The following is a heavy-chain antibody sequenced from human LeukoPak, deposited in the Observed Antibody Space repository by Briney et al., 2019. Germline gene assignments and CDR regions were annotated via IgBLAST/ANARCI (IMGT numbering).Heavy chain of an antibody. J-gene: IGHJ4*02. CDR1: GFIYSESW. D-gene: IGHD6-13*01. Sequence: GGSLRLSCAASGFIYSESWMTWVRQAPGKGLEWVASVKEDGSEKYYVDSVKGRFTISRDNARNSLYLQMNSLRAEDTAVYYCARCDSYSSSWSRQFDYWGPGTLVIVSS. CDR3: ARCDSYSSSWSRQFDY. CDR2: VKEDGSEK. V-gene: IGHV3-7*01.